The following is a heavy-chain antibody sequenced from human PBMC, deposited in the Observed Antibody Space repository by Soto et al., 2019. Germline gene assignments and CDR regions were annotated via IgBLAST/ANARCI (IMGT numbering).Heavy chain of an antibody. Sequence: PGESLKISCEGSGYSFKTHWITWVRQKPGKGLEWMGRIDPSDSQTYYSPSFRGHVTISATKSITTVFLQWSSLRASDTAMYYCARQIYDSDTGPNFQYYFDSWGQGTPVTVSS. CDR3: ARQIYDSDTGPNFQYYFDS. V-gene: IGHV5-10-1*01. J-gene: IGHJ4*02. CDR1: GYSFKTHW. CDR2: IDPSDSQT. D-gene: IGHD3-22*01.